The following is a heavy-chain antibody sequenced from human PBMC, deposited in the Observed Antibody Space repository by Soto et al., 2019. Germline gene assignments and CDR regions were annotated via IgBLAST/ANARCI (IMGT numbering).Heavy chain of an antibody. CDR1: GFTFSAYW. V-gene: IGHV3-74*01. Sequence: EVQLVESGGALIQPGGSLRISCAASGFTFSAYWMFWVRQAPGKGPVWLSRINSDGTITDYADSVRGRFTISRDNAENTLYLQLNSLRADDTAVYYCAREYYGSGIWGQGTLVTVSS. J-gene: IGHJ4*02. CDR3: AREYYGSGI. CDR2: INSDGTIT. D-gene: IGHD3-10*01.